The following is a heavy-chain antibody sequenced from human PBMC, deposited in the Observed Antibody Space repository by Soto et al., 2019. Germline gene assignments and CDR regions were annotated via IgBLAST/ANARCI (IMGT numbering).Heavy chain of an antibody. V-gene: IGHV3-30*03. CDR2: ISYDSSDK. CDR1: GFTFSNHG. Sequence: QVQLVESGGGVVQPGRSLRLSCAASGFTFSNHGMHWVRQAPGKGLEWVAVISYDSSDKYYADSVKGRFTISRDNSKHTLYLQMNSPRLEDTAVYYCATWGEVAGGIFDYWGQGTLVTVSS. CDR3: ATWGEVAGGIFDY. D-gene: IGHD6-19*01. J-gene: IGHJ4*02.